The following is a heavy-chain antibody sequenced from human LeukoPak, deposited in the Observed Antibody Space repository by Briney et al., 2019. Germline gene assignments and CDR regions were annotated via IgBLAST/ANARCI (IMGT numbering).Heavy chain of an antibody. J-gene: IGHJ4*02. V-gene: IGHV3-48*02. CDR2: IRTTTEGAKYA. CDR3: ATDQRYAFDY. D-gene: IGHD3-9*01. Sequence: GGSLRLSCATSGFSFTDYPMNWVRQAPGKGLEWISNIRTTTEGAKYAYYADSVKGRVTISRDDGKNTLYLHMNSLRDDNTAVYYCATDQRYAFDYWGQGILVTVSS. CDR1: GFSFTDYP.